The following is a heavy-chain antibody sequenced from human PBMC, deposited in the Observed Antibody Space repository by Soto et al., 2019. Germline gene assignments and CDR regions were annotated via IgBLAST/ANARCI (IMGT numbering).Heavy chain of an antibody. CDR3: AKELIDYDYIWGSYHLVTDY. D-gene: IGHD3-16*02. CDR1: GFTFSSYG. CDR2: ISYDGSNK. Sequence: VQLVESGGGVVQPGRSLRLSCAASGFTFSSYGMHWVRQAPGKGLEWVAVISYDGSNKYYADSVKGRFTISRENSKNTLYLQMNSLRAEDTAVYYCAKELIDYDYIWGSYHLVTDYWGQGTLVTVSS. V-gene: IGHV3-30*18. J-gene: IGHJ4*02.